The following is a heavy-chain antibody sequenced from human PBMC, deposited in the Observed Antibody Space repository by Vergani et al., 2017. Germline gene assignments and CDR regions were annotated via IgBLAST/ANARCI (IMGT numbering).Heavy chain of an antibody. Sequence: EVQLLESGGGLVHLGGSLRLSCAASGFTFSTYALTWVRQAPGKGLEWVSFISGSGGGTYYADSVKGRFTISRDNSKNTLYLQMNSLRAEDTAVYYCAREGWELLRAFDIWGQGTMVTVSS. J-gene: IGHJ3*02. CDR1: GFTFSTYA. CDR2: ISGSGGGT. CDR3: AREGWELLRAFDI. V-gene: IGHV3-23*01. D-gene: IGHD1-26*01.